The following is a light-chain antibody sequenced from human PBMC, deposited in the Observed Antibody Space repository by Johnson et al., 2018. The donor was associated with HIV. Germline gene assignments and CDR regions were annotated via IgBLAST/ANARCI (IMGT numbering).Light chain of an antibody. J-gene: IGLJ1*01. CDR2: DNH. Sequence: QSVLTQPPSVSAAPGQKVTISCSGNNSNFGNYYLSWYQHLPGTAPKLLIYDNHKRPSGIPDRFSGSKSGPSATLAITALQAGDEADYYCGTWDTSLSAYVFGTGTKVTVL. CDR1: NSNFGNYY. CDR3: GTWDTSLSAYV. V-gene: IGLV1-51*01.